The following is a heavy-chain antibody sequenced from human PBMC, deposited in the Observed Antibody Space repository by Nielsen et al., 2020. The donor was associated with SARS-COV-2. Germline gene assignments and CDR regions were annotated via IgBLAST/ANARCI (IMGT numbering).Heavy chain of an antibody. CDR3: ARHSPGGAFDI. CDR2: IYHSGST. V-gene: IGHV4-30-2*01. Sequence: SETLSLTCAVSGGSISSGGYSWSWIRQPPGKGLEWIGYIYHSGSTYYNPSLKSRVTISVDRSKNQFSLKLSPVTAADTAVYYCARHSPGGAFDIWGQGTMVTVSS. D-gene: IGHD3-16*01. CDR1: GGSISSGGYS. J-gene: IGHJ3*02.